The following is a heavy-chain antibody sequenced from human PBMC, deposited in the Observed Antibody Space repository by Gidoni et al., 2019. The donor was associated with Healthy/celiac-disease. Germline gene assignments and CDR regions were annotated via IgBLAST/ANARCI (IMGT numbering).Heavy chain of an antibody. CDR2: INAGNGNT. J-gene: IGHJ6*02. V-gene: IGHV1-3*01. CDR3: ARDVPRSDGYNYYYYYGMDV. D-gene: IGHD5-12*01. CDR1: GYTFPSYA. Sequence: QVQLVQSGAEVKKPGASVKVSCKASGYTFPSYAMHWVPQAPGQRLEWMGWINAGNGNTKYSQKFQGRVTITRDTSASTAYMELSSLRSEDTAVYYCARDVPRSDGYNYYYYYGMDVWGQGTTVTVSS.